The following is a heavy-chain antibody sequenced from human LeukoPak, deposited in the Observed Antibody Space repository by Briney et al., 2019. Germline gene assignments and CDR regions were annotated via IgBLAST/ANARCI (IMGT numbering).Heavy chain of an antibody. CDR2: IDYSGNT. CDR3: ARAVAGDDAFDI. Sequence: SETLSLTCTVSGGSISSSGYCWGWIRQPPGKGLEWIGSIDYSGNTNYNPALKSRVTISVDTSKNQFSLKLSSVTAADTAVYYCARAVAGDDAFDIWGQGTMVTVSS. D-gene: IGHD6-19*01. V-gene: IGHV4-39*07. CDR1: GGSISSSGYC. J-gene: IGHJ3*02.